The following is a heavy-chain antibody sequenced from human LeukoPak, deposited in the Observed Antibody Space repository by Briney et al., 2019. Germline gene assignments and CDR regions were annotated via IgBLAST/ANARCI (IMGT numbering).Heavy chain of an antibody. CDR3: AKGDSSSWPDAFDI. CDR2: MDENGGTI. J-gene: IGHJ3*02. CDR1: GFTFSSYW. Sequence: PGGSLRLSCAASGFTFSSYWMHWVRQAPGKGLEWVSRMDENGGTIDYADSVKGRFTISRDNAKNSLYLQMNSLRAEDTALYYCAKGDSSSWPDAFDIWGQGTMVTVSS. V-gene: IGHV3-74*01. D-gene: IGHD6-13*01.